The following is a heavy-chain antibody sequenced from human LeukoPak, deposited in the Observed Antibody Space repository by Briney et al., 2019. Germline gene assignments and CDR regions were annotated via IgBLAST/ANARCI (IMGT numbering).Heavy chain of an antibody. CDR2: IKSKTDGGTT. CDR1: GFTFSNAW. J-gene: IGHJ4*02. Sequence: KAGGSLRLSCAASGFTFSNAWMSWVRQAPGKGLEWVGRIKSKTDGGTTDYAAPVKGRFTISRDDSKNTLYLQMNSLKTEDTAVYYCTTKYYYDSSGYYRDYWGQGTLVTVSS. V-gene: IGHV3-15*01. D-gene: IGHD3-22*01. CDR3: TTKYYYDSSGYYRDY.